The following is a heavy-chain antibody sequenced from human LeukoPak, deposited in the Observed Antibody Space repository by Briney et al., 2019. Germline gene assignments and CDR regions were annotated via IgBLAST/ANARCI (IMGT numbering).Heavy chain of an antibody. CDR2: INHSGST. Sequence: PSETLSLTCAVYGGSFSGYFWSWIRQPPGKGLEWIGEINHSGSTNYNPSLKSRVTISVDTSKNQFSLKLSSVTAADTAVYYCARDLIDRDCSSTSCYGSLGYWGQGTLVTVSS. CDR3: ARDLIDRDCSSTSCYGSLGY. J-gene: IGHJ4*02. D-gene: IGHD2-2*01. V-gene: IGHV4-34*01. CDR1: GGSFSGYF.